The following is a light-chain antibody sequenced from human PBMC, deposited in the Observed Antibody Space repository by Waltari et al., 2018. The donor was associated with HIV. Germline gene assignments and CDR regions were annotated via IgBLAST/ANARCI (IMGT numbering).Light chain of an antibody. CDR2: EVS. CDR3: SSYTSRNTHV. V-gene: IGLV2-14*01. J-gene: IGLJ1*01. Sequence: QSALTQPASVSGSPGQSITLSCTGTSSDVGGYDYVSWYQQHPGKAPNLMIYEVSRRPSVVSHRFAGSKSGNTASLTISGLQAEDEADYDCSSYTSRNTHVFGTGTKVTVL. CDR1: SSDVGGYDY.